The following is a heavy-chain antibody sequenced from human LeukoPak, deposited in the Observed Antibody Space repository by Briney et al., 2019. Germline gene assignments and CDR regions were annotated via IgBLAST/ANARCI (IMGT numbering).Heavy chain of an antibody. D-gene: IGHD3-22*01. CDR1: GFTSSSYS. CDR2: ISSSSTTI. J-gene: IGHJ4*02. Sequence: SGGSLRLSCAASGFTSSSYSMNWVRQAPGKGLEWVSYISSSSTTIYYADPVKGRFTISRDNAKNSLYLQMNSLRAEDTAVYYCARVLHRRNYDSSAYYGYWGQGTLVTVSS. V-gene: IGHV3-48*01. CDR3: ARVLHRRNYDSSAYYGY.